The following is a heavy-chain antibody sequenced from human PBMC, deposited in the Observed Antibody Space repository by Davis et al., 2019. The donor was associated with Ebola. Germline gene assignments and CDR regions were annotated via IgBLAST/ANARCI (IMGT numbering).Heavy chain of an antibody. CDR2: IIPIFGTA. Sequence: SVKVSCKASGGTFSSYAISWVRQAPGQGLEWMGGIIPIFGTANYAQKFQGRVTITADESTSTAYMELSSLRSEDTAVYYCARDGPRGDDILTGPIRDYWGQGTLVTVSS. CDR1: GGTFSSYA. CDR3: ARDGPRGDDILTGPIRDY. V-gene: IGHV1-69*13. J-gene: IGHJ4*02. D-gene: IGHD3-9*01.